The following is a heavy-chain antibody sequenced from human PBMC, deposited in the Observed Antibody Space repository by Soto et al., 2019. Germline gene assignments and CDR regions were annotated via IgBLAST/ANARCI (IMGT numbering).Heavy chain of an antibody. D-gene: IGHD2-15*01. Sequence: QVQLVQSGAEVKKPGASVKVSCKASGYTFTSYDINWVRQATGQGLEWMGWMNPNSGNTGYAQKFQGRVTMTRNTSISTAYMELSSLRSEDTAVYYCSRGRDDIVVVVAATSFPFDYWGQGTLVTVSS. CDR1: GYTFTSYD. CDR2: MNPNSGNT. V-gene: IGHV1-8*01. J-gene: IGHJ4*02. CDR3: SRGRDDIVVVVAATSFPFDY.